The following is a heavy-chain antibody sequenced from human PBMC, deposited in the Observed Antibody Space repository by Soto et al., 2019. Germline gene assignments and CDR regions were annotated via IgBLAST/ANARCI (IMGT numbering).Heavy chain of an antibody. V-gene: IGHV4-31*02. CDR3: AREGRHSGGMRESWFDP. D-gene: IGHD3-10*01. CDR2: IFYTGPT. J-gene: IGHJ5*02. CDR1: GDSISSRSHY. Sequence: SQTLSLTCAVSGDSISSRSHYWNWIRRVPGKGLEFIGYIFYTGPTYYNPSLRGRISMSVDPSKNQFSLPLRSVTAADTAIYYCAREGRHSGGMRESWFDPWGQGTQVTGSS.